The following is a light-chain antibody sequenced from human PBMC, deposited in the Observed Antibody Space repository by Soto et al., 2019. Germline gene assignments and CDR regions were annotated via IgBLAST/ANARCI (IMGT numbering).Light chain of an antibody. J-gene: IGKJ1*01. CDR1: QSVGSN. CDR3: QQDNNWPRT. CDR2: AAS. Sequence: EKVMTHSTATVSVSPGARATLSCMASQSVGSNLAWYQQKPGQAPRLLIYAASTRATGIPARFSGSGSGTDFTLTISGLQSEDFAVYYCQQDNNWPRTFGQGTKV. V-gene: IGKV3-15*01.